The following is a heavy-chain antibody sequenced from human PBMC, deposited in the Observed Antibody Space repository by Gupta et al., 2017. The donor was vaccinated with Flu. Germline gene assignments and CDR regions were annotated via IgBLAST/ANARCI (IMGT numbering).Heavy chain of an antibody. Sequence: GGSISSISDYCGWIRKAPGKGLECSGSIYYSGSNYYNVHLTRRVTISVATSKNTFALTLTSVPATDTAVYYCESQAEGMDVWGQGSTGIVSS. CDR2: IYYSGSN. CDR3: ESQAEGMDV. J-gene: IGHJ6*02. CDR1: GGSISSISDY. V-gene: IGHV4-39*02.